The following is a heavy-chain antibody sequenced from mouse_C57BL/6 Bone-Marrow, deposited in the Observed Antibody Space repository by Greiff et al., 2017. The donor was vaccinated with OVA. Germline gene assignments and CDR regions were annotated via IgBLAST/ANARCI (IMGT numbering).Heavy chain of an antibody. CDR2: ISDGGSYT. Sequence: EVQGVESGGGLVKPGGSLKLSCAASGFTFSSYAMSWVRQTPEKRLEWVATISDGGSYTYYPDNVKGRFTISRDNAKNNLYLQMSHLKSEDTAMYYCARGGGAWFAYWGQGNLVTVSA. J-gene: IGHJ3*01. D-gene: IGHD1-1*02. V-gene: IGHV5-4*01. CDR1: GFTFSSYA. CDR3: ARGGGAWFAY.